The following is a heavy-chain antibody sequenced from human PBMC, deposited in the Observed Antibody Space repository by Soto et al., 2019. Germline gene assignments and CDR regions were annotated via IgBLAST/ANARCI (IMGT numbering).Heavy chain of an antibody. CDR3: AKHVRYYYDSSGYFWWFDP. Sequence: EVQLLESGGGLVQPGGSLRLSCAASGFTFSSYAMSWVRQAPGKGLEWVSAISGSGGSTYYADSVKGRFTISRDNSKITLYLQMNSLRAEDTAVYYCAKHVRYYYDSSGYFWWFDPWGQGTLVTVSS. CDR2: ISGSGGST. CDR1: GFTFSSYA. V-gene: IGHV3-23*01. D-gene: IGHD3-22*01. J-gene: IGHJ5*02.